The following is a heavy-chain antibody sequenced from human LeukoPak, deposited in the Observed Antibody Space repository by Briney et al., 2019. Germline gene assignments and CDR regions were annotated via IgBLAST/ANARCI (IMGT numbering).Heavy chain of an antibody. J-gene: IGHJ6*03. CDR2: IYYGGGT. CDR3: ARLFVSVDTAMVYYYYMDV. D-gene: IGHD5-18*01. V-gene: IGHV4-39*07. CDR1: GGSVSSSIYY. Sequence: PSETLSLTCTVSGGSVSSSIYYWGWIRQPPGKGLEWIGSIYYGGGTYYNPSLRSRVTISVDTSKNQLSLKLTSVTAADTAVHYCARLFVSVDTAMVYYYYMDVCGKGTTVTVSS.